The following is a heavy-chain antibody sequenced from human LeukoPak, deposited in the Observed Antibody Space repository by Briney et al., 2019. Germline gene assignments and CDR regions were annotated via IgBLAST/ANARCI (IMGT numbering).Heavy chain of an antibody. V-gene: IGHV1-18*01. J-gene: IGHJ5*02. CDR1: GYTFTSYG. D-gene: IGHD3-10*01. CDR2: ISGYNGHT. CDR3: ARDSRDVLLWFGEFSP. Sequence: ASVKVSCKASGYTFTSYGISWVRQAPGQGLEWMGWISGYNGHTKYAQKFQGRATMTTDTSTSTAYMELRSLRSDDTAVYYCARDSRDVLLWFGEFSPWGQGTLVTVSS.